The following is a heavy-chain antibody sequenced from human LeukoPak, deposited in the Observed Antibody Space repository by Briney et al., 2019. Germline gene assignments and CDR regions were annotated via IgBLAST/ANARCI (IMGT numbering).Heavy chain of an antibody. Sequence: PSETLSLTCAVYGGSFGGYYWSGIRKPPGKGLEWIGEINHSGSTNYNPSLKSRVTISVDTSKNQFSLKLSSVTAADTAVYYCARAGLQFPPNYWGQGTLVTVSS. V-gene: IGHV4-34*01. D-gene: IGHD6-19*01. CDR1: GGSFGGYY. CDR3: ARAGLQFPPNY. CDR2: INHSGST. J-gene: IGHJ4*02.